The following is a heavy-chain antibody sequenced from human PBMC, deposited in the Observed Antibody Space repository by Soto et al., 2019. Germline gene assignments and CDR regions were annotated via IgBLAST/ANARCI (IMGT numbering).Heavy chain of an antibody. D-gene: IGHD7-27*01. V-gene: IGHV1-24*01. CDR3: ATAGEGATHNFNFDY. CDR1: GYTLTELS. Sequence: ASVKVSCKVSGYTLTELSMHWVRQAPGKGLEWMGGFDPEDGETIYAQKFQGRVTMTEDTSTDTAYMELSSLRSEDTAVYYCATAGEGATHNFNFDYWGQGTLVTVSS. J-gene: IGHJ4*02. CDR2: FDPEDGET.